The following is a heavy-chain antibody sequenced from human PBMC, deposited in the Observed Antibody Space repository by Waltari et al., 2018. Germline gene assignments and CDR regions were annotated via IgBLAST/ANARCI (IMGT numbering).Heavy chain of an antibody. V-gene: IGHV4-39*07. CDR3: ATLYYYDSSGYLGPVGY. J-gene: IGHJ4*02. D-gene: IGHD3-22*01. CDR1: GGSISSSSYY. Sequence: QLQLQESGPGLVKPSETLSLTCTVSGGSISSSSYYWGWIRQPPGKGLEWIGSIYYSGSTYYNPSLKSRVTISVDTSKNQFSLKLSSVTAADTAVYYCATLYYYDSSGYLGPVGYWGQGTLVTVSS. CDR2: IYYSGST.